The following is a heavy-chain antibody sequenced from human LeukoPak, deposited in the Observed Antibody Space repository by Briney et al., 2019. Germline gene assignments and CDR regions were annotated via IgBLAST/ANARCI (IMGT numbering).Heavy chain of an antibody. Sequence: SETLSLTCTVSGGSISSYYWSWIRQPPGKGLEWIGYIYTSGSTNYNPSLKSRVTMSVDTSKNQFSLKLSSVTAADTAVFYCARGVVPAALWQNWFDPWGQGTLVIVSS. D-gene: IGHD2-2*01. J-gene: IGHJ5*02. CDR2: IYTSGST. CDR3: ARGVVPAALWQNWFDP. V-gene: IGHV4-4*09. CDR1: GGSISSYY.